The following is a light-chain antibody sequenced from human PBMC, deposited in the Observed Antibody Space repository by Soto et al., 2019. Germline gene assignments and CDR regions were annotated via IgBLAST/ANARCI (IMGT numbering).Light chain of an antibody. V-gene: IGKV1-5*03. CDR1: QSISSW. Sequence: DIQMTQSPSTLSASVGDRVTITCRASQSISSWLAWYQQKPGKAPKLLIYKASSLQSGVPSRFSGSGFGTEFTLTISSLQPDDFATYSCQQYDTYRTFGQGTKVEIK. CDR3: QQYDTYRT. J-gene: IGKJ1*01. CDR2: KAS.